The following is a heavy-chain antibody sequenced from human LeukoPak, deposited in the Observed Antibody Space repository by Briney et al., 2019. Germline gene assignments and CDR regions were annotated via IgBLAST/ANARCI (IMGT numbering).Heavy chain of an antibody. J-gene: IGHJ4*02. CDR3: ASGLSIGSSWPSDY. D-gene: IGHD6-13*01. CDR2: INPYSGGT. Sequence: ASVKVSCKASGYTFTGYYMHWVRQAPGQGLEWMGWINPYSGGTNYAQKFQGRVTMTRDTSISTAYMELSRLRSDDTAVYYCASGLSIGSSWPSDYWGQGTLVTVSS. V-gene: IGHV1-2*02. CDR1: GYTFTGYY.